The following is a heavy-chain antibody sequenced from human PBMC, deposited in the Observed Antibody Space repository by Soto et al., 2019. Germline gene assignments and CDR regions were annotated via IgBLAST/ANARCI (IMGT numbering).Heavy chain of an antibody. CDR3: AKALGRWIQIWLDAFDI. CDR2: ISYDGSNK. V-gene: IGHV3-30*18. J-gene: IGHJ3*02. D-gene: IGHD5-18*01. Sequence: QVQLVESGGGVVQPGRSLRLSCAASGFTFSSYGMHWVRQAPGKGLEWVAVISYDGSNKYYADSVKGRFTISRDNSKNTLYLQMNSLRAEDTAVYYCAKALGRWIQIWLDAFDIWGQGTMGTVSS. CDR1: GFTFSSYG.